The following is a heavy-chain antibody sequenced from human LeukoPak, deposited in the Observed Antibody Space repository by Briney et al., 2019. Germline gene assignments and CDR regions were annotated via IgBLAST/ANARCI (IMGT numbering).Heavy chain of an antibody. J-gene: IGHJ4*02. Sequence: PSETLSLTCAVYGGSFSGYYWSWIRQPPGKGLEWIGEINHSGSTNYNPSLKSRVTISVDTSKNQFSLKLTSVTAADTAVYYCARVKRRMGSSSGDYSDYWGQGALVTVSS. CDR2: INHSGST. D-gene: IGHD6-6*01. V-gene: IGHV4-34*01. CDR1: GGSFSGYY. CDR3: ARVKRRMGSSSGDYSDY.